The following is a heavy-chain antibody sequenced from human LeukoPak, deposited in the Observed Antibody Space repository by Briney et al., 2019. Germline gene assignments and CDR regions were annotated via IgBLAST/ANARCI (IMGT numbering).Heavy chain of an antibody. CDR3: AKDRSYYSNHYYFDY. D-gene: IGHD4-11*01. CDR2: ISGSGGST. V-gene: IGHV3-23*01. CDR1: GFTFSSYA. Sequence: RSGGSLRLSCAASGFTFSSYAMSWVRQAPGKGLEWVSTISGSGGSTYYADSVKGRSTISRDNSKNTLYLQMNSLRAEDTAVYYCAKDRSYYSNHYYFDYWGQGTLVTVSS. J-gene: IGHJ4*02.